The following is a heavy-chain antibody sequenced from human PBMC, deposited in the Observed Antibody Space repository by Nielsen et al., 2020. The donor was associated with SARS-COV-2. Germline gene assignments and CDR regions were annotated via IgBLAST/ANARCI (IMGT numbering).Heavy chain of an antibody. V-gene: IGHV3-33*01. CDR2: IWYDGSNK. Sequence: GESLKISCAASGFTFSSYGMHWVRQAPGKGLEWVAVIWYDGSNKYYADSVKGRFTISRDNSKNTLYLQMNSLRAEDTAVYYCATSGYGYYYYMDVWGKGTTVTVSS. D-gene: IGHD3-22*01. CDR3: ATSGYGYYYYMDV. CDR1: GFTFSSYG. J-gene: IGHJ6*03.